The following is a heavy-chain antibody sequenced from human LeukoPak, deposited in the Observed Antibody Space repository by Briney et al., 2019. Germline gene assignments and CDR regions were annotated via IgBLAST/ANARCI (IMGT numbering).Heavy chain of an antibody. J-gene: IGHJ6*03. CDR3: AKERRGYYMDV. D-gene: IGHD3-10*01. CDR2: INWDARRT. Sequence: PGGSLRLSYGASGFSFGDFAMQWVRQPPRKGLEWVSLINWDARRTYYADSVKGRFTISRDNSKNSLSLQMNSLRPEDTALYYCAKERRGYYMDVWGKGTTVTVSS. CDR1: GFSFGDFA. V-gene: IGHV3-43D*04.